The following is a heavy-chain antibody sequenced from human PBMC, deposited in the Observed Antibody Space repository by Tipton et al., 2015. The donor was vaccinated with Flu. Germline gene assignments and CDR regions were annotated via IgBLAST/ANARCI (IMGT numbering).Heavy chain of an antibody. J-gene: IGHJ4*02. D-gene: IGHD3-10*01. Sequence: LRLSCSVSGYSIRSGYYWGWIRQSPGKGLEWIGNFFHSGSTYYNPSLKSRVTISEDRSRNQFSLRLTSVTAADTAMYYCARSTYYYGSGSSDYWGQGTLVTVSS. CDR2: FFHSGST. CDR3: ARSTYYYGSGSSDY. CDR1: GYSIRSGYY. V-gene: IGHV4-38-2*02.